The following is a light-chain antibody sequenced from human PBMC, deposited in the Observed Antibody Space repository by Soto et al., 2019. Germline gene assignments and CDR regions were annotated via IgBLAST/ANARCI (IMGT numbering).Light chain of an antibody. V-gene: IGKV1-12*01. Sequence: DIQMTQSPSSVSASVGDRVTITCRASQGISRWLAGYQQKPGNAPKLLIYAASSLQSGVPSRFGGSGSGTDFPLTIGSLQPEDFATYYCQQANSFPRPFGQGTKVEIK. J-gene: IGKJ1*01. CDR3: QQANSFPRP. CDR1: QGISRW. CDR2: AAS.